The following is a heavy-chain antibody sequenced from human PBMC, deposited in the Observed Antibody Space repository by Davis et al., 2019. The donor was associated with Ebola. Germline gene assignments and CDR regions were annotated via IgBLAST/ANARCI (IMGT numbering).Heavy chain of an antibody. J-gene: IGHJ6*02. CDR1: GGSFSGYY. Sequence: PSETLSLTCAVYGGSFSGYYWSWIRQPPGKGLEWIGEINHSGSTNYNPSLKSRVTISVDTSKNQFSLKLSSVTAADTAVYYCARGGGGSYYFHYYYYGMDVWGQGTTVTVSS. V-gene: IGHV4-34*01. CDR3: ARGGGGSYYFHYYYYGMDV. CDR2: INHSGST. D-gene: IGHD3-10*01.